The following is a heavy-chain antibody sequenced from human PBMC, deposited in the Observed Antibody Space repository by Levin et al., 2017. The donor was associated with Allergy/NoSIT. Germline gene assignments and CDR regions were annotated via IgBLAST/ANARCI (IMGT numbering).Heavy chain of an antibody. CDR3: ARRGEDCTNGVCPLYDYYGMDV. Sequence: GESLKISCKGSGYSFTSYWIGWVRQMPGKGLEWMGIIYPGDSDTRYSPSFQGQVTISADKSISTAYLQWSSLKASDTAMYYCARRGEDCTNGVCPLYDYYGMDVWGQGTTVTVSS. J-gene: IGHJ6*02. D-gene: IGHD2-8*01. V-gene: IGHV5-51*01. CDR1: GYSFTSYW. CDR2: IYPGDSDT.